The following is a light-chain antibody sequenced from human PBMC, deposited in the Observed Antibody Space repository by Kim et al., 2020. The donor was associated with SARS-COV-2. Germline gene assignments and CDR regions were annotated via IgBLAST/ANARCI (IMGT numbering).Light chain of an antibody. CDR3: QQYSHWPRT. J-gene: IGKJ4*01. V-gene: IGKV3-15*01. CDR1: QSVSSN. CDR2: GAS. Sequence: EIVMTQSPATLSVSPGERATLSCRASQSVSSNLAWYQQKPGQAPRLLIYGASTRATGIPGRFSGSGSGTEFTLTISSLQSEDFAVYYCQQYSHWPRTFGGGTKLEIK.